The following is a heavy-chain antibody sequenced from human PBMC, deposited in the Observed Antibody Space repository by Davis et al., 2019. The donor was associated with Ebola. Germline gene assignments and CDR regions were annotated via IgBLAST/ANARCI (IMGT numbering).Heavy chain of an antibody. CDR2: ISAYNGNT. D-gene: IGHD1-7*01. CDR3: ARVLFSVWNYEALDI. CDR1: GYTFTSYG. J-gene: IGHJ3*02. Sequence: ASVKVSCKASGYTFTSYGISWVRQAPGQGLEWMGWISAYNGNTNYAQKLQGRVTMTTDTSTSTAYVELRSLRSDDTAVYYCARVLFSVWNYEALDIWGQGTTVTVSS. V-gene: IGHV1-18*01.